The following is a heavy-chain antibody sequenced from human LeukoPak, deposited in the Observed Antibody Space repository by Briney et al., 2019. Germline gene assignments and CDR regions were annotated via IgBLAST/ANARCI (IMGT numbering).Heavy chain of an antibody. CDR3: ARFAYCGGHCWYYFDY. V-gene: IGHV4-59*01. CDR2: IYSSGST. D-gene: IGHD2-21*02. J-gene: IGHJ4*02. Sequence: PSETLSLTCTVSGGSISSYYWSWIRQPPGKGLEWIGYIYSSGSTNYNPSLKSRITISVDTSKNQFSLKLSSVTAADTAVYYCARFAYCGGHCWYYFDYWGQGSLVTVTS. CDR1: GGSISSYY.